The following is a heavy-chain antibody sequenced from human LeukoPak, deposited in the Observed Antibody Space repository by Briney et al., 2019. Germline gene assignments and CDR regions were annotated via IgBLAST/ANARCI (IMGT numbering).Heavy chain of an antibody. CDR2: INPNSGGT. CDR1: GYTLTDYY. Sequence: GASVKVSSKASGYTLTDYYMHWVRQAPGQGLEWMGRINPNSGGTNYAQKFQGRVTMTRDTSISTVYMELSRLRSDDTAVYYCARVGYYESSGYYEYWGQGTLVTVSS. J-gene: IGHJ4*02. CDR3: ARVGYYESSGYYEY. V-gene: IGHV1-2*06. D-gene: IGHD3-22*01.